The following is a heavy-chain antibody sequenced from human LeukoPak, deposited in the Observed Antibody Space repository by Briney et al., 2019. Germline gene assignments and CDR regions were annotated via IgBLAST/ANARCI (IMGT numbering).Heavy chain of an antibody. CDR3: ALVPDWDQDFGS. J-gene: IGHJ4*02. D-gene: IGHD3/OR15-3a*01. CDR2: INPNSGGT. CDR1: GYTFIAYN. Sequence: ASVKVSCKTSGYTFIAYNIHWVRQAPGQGLEWMGRINPNSGGTISAQKFQGRVSMTRETSISTAFMELNRLNSDDTAVYYCALVPDWDQDFGSWGQGTLVSVSS. V-gene: IGHV1-2*06.